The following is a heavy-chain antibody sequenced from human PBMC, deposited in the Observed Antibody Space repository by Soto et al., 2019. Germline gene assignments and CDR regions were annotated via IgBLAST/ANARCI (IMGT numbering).Heavy chain of an antibody. Sequence: QVQLVQSGAEVKKPGASVKVSCKASGYTFTSYGISWVRQAPGQGLEWMGWISAYNGNTNYAQKLQGRVTMTTDTSTSTAYMELRSLRSDDTAVYYCARGDYIWGSYRYDHYGSSRPWGQGTLVTVSS. CDR2: ISAYNGNT. V-gene: IGHV1-18*01. CDR3: ARGDYIWGSYRYDHYGSSRP. J-gene: IGHJ5*02. D-gene: IGHD3-16*02. CDR1: GYTFTSYG.